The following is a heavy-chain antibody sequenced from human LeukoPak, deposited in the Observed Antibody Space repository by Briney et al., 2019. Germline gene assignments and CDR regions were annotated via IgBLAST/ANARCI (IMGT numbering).Heavy chain of an antibody. CDR3: ARGPSITMVRGGQWYYYMDV. Sequence: ASEKVSCKASGYSFTSYFIHWVRQAPGQGLAWVGLINPSGCSTHFAHNPQGRSPLTRNTATSTVYMELSSLRSEDTAVYYCARGPSITMVRGGQWYYYMDVWGKGTTVTISS. CDR2: INPSGCST. J-gene: IGHJ6*03. V-gene: IGHV1-46*01. D-gene: IGHD3-10*01. CDR1: GYSFTSYF.